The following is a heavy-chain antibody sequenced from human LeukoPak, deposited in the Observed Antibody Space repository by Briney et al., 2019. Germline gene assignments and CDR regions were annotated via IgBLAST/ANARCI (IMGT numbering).Heavy chain of an antibody. Sequence: ETLSLTCTVSGGSISSYYWSWIRQPPGKGLEWIGYIYYSGSTNYNPSLKSRVTISVDTSKNQFSLKLSSVTAADTAVYYCARERVVGASYHDAFDIWGQGTMVTVSS. CDR2: IYYSGST. D-gene: IGHD1-26*01. J-gene: IGHJ3*02. V-gene: IGHV4-59*01. CDR1: GGSISSYY. CDR3: ARERVVGASYHDAFDI.